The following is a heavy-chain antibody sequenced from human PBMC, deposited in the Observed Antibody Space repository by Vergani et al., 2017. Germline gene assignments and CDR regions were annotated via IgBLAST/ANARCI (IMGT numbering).Heavy chain of an antibody. J-gene: IGHJ5*02. CDR1: GGSISSGGYS. V-gene: IGHV4-30-2*01. CDR2: IYHSGST. CDR3: ARGYYDFWSGYYNWFDP. Sequence: QLQLQESGSGLVKPSQTLSLTCAVSGGSISSGGYSWSWIRQPPGKGLEWIGYIYHSGSTYYNPSLKSRVTISVDRSKNHFSLKLSSVTAADTAVYYCARGYYDFWSGYYNWFDPWGQGTLVTVSS. D-gene: IGHD3-3*01.